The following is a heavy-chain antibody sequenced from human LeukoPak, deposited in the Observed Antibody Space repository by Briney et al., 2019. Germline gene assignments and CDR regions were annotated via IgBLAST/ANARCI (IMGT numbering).Heavy chain of an antibody. CDR2: ISWNSGSI. Sequence: GGPPRLSGAASGFTFVDYPMHWVRLAPGNGLPWFSGISWNSGSIGYADSVKGRFTISRDNAKNSLYLQMNSLRAEDTALYYCAKGLGYYYYYGMDVWGQGTTVTVSS. CDR3: AKGLGYYYYYGMDV. CDR1: GFTFVDYP. J-gene: IGHJ6*02. V-gene: IGHV3-9*01. D-gene: IGHD7-27*01.